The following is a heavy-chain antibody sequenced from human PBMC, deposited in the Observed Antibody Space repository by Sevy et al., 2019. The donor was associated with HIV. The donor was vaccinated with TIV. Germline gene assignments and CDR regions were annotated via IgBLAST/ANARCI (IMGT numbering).Heavy chain of an antibody. V-gene: IGHV3-11*01. CDR3: ARATTLTTFPYYGMDV. Sequence: GGSLRLSCAASGFTFSDYYMSWIRQAPGKGLEWVSYISNSGSTIYYADSVKGRFTISRDNAKNSLYLQMNSPRAEDTAVYYCARATTLTTFPYYGMDVWGQGTTVTVSS. CDR1: GFTFSDYY. D-gene: IGHD4-4*01. J-gene: IGHJ6*02. CDR2: ISNSGSTI.